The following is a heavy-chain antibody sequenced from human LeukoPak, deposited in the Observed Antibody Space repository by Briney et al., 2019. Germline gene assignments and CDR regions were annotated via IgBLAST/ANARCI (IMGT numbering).Heavy chain of an antibody. Sequence: GASVKVSCKASGYTFTSYGISWVRQAPGQGLEWMGWISAYNGNTNYAQKLQGRVTMTTDTSTSTAHMELRSLRSDDTAVYYCARDRGWLRLPGLDYWGQGTLVTVSS. CDR1: GYTFTSYG. D-gene: IGHD5-12*01. J-gene: IGHJ4*02. CDR2: ISAYNGNT. CDR3: ARDRGWLRLPGLDY. V-gene: IGHV1-18*01.